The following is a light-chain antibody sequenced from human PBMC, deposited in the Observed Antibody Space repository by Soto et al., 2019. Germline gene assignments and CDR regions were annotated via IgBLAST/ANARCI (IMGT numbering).Light chain of an antibody. V-gene: IGKV4-1*01. CDR1: DSVLFSSNNKNY. Sequence: DIVMTQSPDSLAVSLGERATINCKSIDSVLFSSNNKNYLAWYQQKPGQPPKLLIYWASTRESGVPDRFSGSGSGTDFTLTISSLQAEDVAVYYCQQYYSTPTWTFGQGTKVDI. CDR3: QQYYSTPTWT. CDR2: WAS. J-gene: IGKJ1*01.